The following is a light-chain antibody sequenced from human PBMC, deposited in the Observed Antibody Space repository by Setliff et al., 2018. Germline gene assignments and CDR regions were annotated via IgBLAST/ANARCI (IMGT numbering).Light chain of an antibody. V-gene: IGLV2-8*01. CDR3: SCHTGGNNVV. Sequence: QSVLAQPPSASGSPGQSVTISCVGPSIGVSGYDYVSWYQQHPGKAPQLIIYDVTKRPSGVPDRFSGSRSGNTASLTVSGLQPEDEADYYCSCHTGGNNVVFGSGTKGTVL. J-gene: IGLJ1*01. CDR2: DVT. CDR1: SIGVSGYDY.